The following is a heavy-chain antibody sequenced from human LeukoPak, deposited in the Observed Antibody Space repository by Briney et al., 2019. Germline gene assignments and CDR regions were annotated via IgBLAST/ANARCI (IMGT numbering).Heavy chain of an antibody. J-gene: IGHJ4*02. CDR3: AKPRSYYGGNFDY. CDR2: IYSGGST. V-gene: IGHV3-53*01. CDR1: GFTVSSNY. Sequence: GGSLRLSCAASGFTVSSNYMSWVRQAPGKGLEWVSVIYSGGSTYYADSVKGRFTIPGDNSKNTLYLQMNSLRAEDTAVYYCAKPRSYYGGNFDYGGQGTLVTVSS. D-gene: IGHD4-23*01.